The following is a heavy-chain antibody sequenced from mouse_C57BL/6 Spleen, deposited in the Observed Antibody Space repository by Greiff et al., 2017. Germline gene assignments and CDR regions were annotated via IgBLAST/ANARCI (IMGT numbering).Heavy chain of an antibody. V-gene: IGHV1-64*01. CDR3: ARNYGSSYEGYFDV. CDR1: GYTFTSYW. Sequence: VQLKQPGAELVKPGASVKLSCKASGYTFTSYWMHWVKQRPGQGLEWIGMIHPNSGSTNYNEKFKSKATLTVDKSSSTAYMQLSSLTSEDSAVYYCARNYGSSYEGYFDVWGTGTTVTVSS. D-gene: IGHD1-1*01. CDR2: IHPNSGST. J-gene: IGHJ1*03.